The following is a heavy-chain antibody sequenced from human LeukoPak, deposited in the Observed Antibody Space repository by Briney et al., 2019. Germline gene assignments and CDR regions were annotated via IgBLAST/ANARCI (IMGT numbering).Heavy chain of an antibody. CDR1: GFTFSSYG. V-gene: IGHV3-30*02. CDR3: EKDEGDAFDI. Sequence: PGGSLRLSCAASGFTFSSYGMHWVRQAPGKGLEWVAFIRYDGSNKYYADSVKGRFTISRDNSKNTLYLQMNSLRAEDTAVYYCEKDEGDAFDIWGQGTMVTVSS. CDR2: IRYDGSNK. J-gene: IGHJ3*02.